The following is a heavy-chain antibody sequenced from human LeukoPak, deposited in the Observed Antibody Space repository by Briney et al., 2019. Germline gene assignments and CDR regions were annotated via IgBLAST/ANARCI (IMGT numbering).Heavy chain of an antibody. CDR2: INPSGGST. J-gene: IGHJ4*02. D-gene: IGHD3-10*01. V-gene: IGHV1-46*01. CDR3: ARYYYGSGNYRKFDY. Sequence: GASVKVSCKASGYTLTNHYMHWVRQAPGQGLEWMGQINPSGGSTTYARKFQGRVTMTRDTSTSTVYMELSSLEPEDTAVYYCARYYYGSGNYRKFDYWGQGTLVTVSS. CDR1: GYTLTNHY.